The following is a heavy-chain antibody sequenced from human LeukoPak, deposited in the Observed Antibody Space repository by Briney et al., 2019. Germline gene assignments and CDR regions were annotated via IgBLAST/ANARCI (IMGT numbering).Heavy chain of an antibody. Sequence: SETLSLTCAVYGGSFSGYYWSWIRQPPGKGLEWIGEINHSGSTNYNPPLKSRVTISVDTSKNQFSLKLSSVTAADTAVYYCARDRIVATTYYYYYGMDVWGKGTTVTVSS. J-gene: IGHJ6*04. V-gene: IGHV4-34*01. D-gene: IGHD5-12*01. CDR2: INHSGST. CDR3: ARDRIVATTYYYYYGMDV. CDR1: GGSFSGYY.